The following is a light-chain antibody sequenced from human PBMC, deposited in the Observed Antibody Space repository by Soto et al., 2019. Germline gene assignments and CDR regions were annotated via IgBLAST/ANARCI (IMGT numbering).Light chain of an antibody. Sequence: QSALTQPASASGSPGQSITISCTGTSSDVGGYNYVSWYQQHPGKAPKLMIYDVSNRPPGVSNRFSGSKSGNTASLTISGLQAEDEADYYCSSYTSSILFGGGTKVTVL. J-gene: IGLJ2*01. CDR1: SSDVGGYNY. V-gene: IGLV2-14*01. CDR3: SSYTSSIL. CDR2: DVS.